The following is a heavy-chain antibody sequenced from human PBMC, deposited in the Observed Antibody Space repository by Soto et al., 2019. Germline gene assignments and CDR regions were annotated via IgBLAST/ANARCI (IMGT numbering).Heavy chain of an antibody. CDR2: ISSSGTIK. J-gene: IGHJ4*02. V-gene: IGHV3-11*01. D-gene: IGHD2-2*01. Sequence: VGSLRLSCAASGFIFSDDYMSWIRQAPGMGLEWVSYISSSGTIKYYADSVKGRFTISRDNAKNSLYLQMNSLRAEDTAVYYCTRGTGPYWGQGTLVTVSS. CDR3: TRGTGPY. CDR1: GFIFSDDY.